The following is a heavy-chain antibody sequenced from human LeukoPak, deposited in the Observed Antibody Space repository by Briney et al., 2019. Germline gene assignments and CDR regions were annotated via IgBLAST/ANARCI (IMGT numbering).Heavy chain of an antibody. D-gene: IGHD3-10*01. CDR2: MNPNSGNT. CDR3: ARGLDEYGSDY. CDR1: GYTFTSYG. V-gene: IGHV1-8*01. Sequence: ASVKVSCKASGYTFTSYGYSWVRQATGQGLEWMGWMNPNSGNTGYAQKFQGRVTMTRNTSISTAYMELSSLRSEDTAVYYCARGLDEYGSDYWGQGTLVTVSS. J-gene: IGHJ4*02.